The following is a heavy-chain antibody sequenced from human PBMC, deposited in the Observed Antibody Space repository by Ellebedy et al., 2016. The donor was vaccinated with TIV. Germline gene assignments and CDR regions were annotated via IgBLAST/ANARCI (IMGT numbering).Heavy chain of an antibody. Sequence: SETLSLXXTVSGGSISSSSYYWGWIRQPPGKGLEWIGSIYYSGSTYYNPSLKSRVTISVDTSKNQFSLKLSSVTAADTAVYYCARERRTVTTFWYFDLWGRGTLVTVSS. D-gene: IGHD4-17*01. CDR2: IYYSGST. V-gene: IGHV4-39*07. CDR3: ARERRTVTTFWYFDL. CDR1: GGSISSSSYY. J-gene: IGHJ2*01.